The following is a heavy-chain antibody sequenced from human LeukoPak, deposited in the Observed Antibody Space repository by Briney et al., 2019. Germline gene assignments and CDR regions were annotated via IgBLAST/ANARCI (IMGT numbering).Heavy chain of an antibody. CDR1: GGTFSSYA. D-gene: IGHD4-17*01. Sequence: SVKVSCKASGGTFSSYAISWVRQAPGQGLEWMGRIIPILGIANYAQKFQGRVTITADKSTSTAYMELSSLRSEDTAVYYCARGKPDYGDYVNLDYWGQGTLVTVSS. CDR3: ARGKPDYGDYVNLDY. V-gene: IGHV1-69*04. J-gene: IGHJ4*02. CDR2: IIPILGIA.